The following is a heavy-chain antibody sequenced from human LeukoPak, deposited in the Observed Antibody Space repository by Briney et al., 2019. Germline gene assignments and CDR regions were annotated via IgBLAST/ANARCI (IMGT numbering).Heavy chain of an antibody. J-gene: IGHJ4*02. V-gene: IGHV4-34*01. Sequence: NPSETLSLTCAVYGGSFSGYYWSWIRQPPGKGLEWIGEINHSGSTNYNPSLKSRVTISVDTSKNHFSLKLSSVTAADTAVYYCARDFRGGYDFWSGYYTPYYFDYWGQGTLVTVSP. D-gene: IGHD3-3*01. CDR3: ARDFRGGYDFWSGYYTPYYFDY. CDR1: GGSFSGYY. CDR2: INHSGST.